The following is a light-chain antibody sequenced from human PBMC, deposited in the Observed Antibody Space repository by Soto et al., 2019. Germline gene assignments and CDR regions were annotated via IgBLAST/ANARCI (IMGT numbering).Light chain of an antibody. J-gene: IGLJ2*01. V-gene: IGLV2-11*01. Sequence: QSALTQPRSVSASPGQSVTISCTGATSDVGAYNYVSWYQQHPGKAPKLMIYNVSKRPSGVPDRFSGSKSGNTASLTISGLQAEDEADYYCCSYAGSYTVVFGGGTELTVL. CDR1: TSDVGAYNY. CDR2: NVS. CDR3: CSYAGSYTVV.